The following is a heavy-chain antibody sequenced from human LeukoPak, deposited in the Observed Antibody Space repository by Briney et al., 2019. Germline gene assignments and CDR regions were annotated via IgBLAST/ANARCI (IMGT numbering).Heavy chain of an antibody. CDR2: SRSKAGSYTT. J-gene: IGHJ4*02. Sequence: GGSLRLSCAVSGFTFSDHFMDWVRQAPGKGLEWVGRSRSKAGSYTTEYAASVKGRFTISRDDSKSSLYLQMNSLKTEDTAVYYCARSPDIVVVPAGLDGPYYFDYWGQGTLVTVSS. CDR3: ARSPDIVVVPAGLDGPYYFDY. CDR1: GFTFSDHF. D-gene: IGHD2-2*01. V-gene: IGHV3-72*01.